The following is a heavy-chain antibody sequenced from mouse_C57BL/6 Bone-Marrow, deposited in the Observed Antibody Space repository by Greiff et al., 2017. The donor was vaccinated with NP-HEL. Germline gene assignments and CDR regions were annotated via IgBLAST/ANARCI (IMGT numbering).Heavy chain of an antibody. D-gene: IGHD2-4*01. Sequence: DVMLVESGGGLVQPGGSLKLSCAASGFTFSDYYMYWVRQTPEKRLEWVAYISNGGGSTYYPDTVKGRFTISRDNAKNTLYLQMSRLKSEDTAMYYCARHAVYYDYDVFDYWGQGTTLTVSS. V-gene: IGHV5-12*01. CDR1: GFTFSDYY. J-gene: IGHJ2*01. CDR3: ARHAVYYDYDVFDY. CDR2: ISNGGGST.